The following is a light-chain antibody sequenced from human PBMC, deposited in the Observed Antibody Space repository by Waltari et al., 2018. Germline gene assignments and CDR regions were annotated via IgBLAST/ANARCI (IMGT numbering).Light chain of an antibody. V-gene: IGLV1-40*01. CDR2: RNT. Sequence: QSVLTQPPSVSGAPGQRVTISCPGSSPILRASYALHWYQQIPGTAPKLLIYRNTNRPSGVPDRFSGSKSGTSASLAITGLQAEDEADYYCQSYDTSLRSSVFGGGTKLTVL. CDR1: SPILRASYA. J-gene: IGLJ2*01. CDR3: QSYDTSLRSSV.